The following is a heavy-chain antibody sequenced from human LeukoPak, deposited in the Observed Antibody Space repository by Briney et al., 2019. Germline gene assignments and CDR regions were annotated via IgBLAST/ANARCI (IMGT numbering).Heavy chain of an antibody. Sequence: GGSLRLSCAASGFTFSSYGMPWVRQAPGKGLEWVAVIWYDGSNKYYADSVKGRFTISRDNSKNTLYLQMNSLRAEDTAVYYCARAVYDSSGYYQDYWGQGTLVTVSS. V-gene: IGHV3-33*01. CDR3: ARAVYDSSGYYQDY. D-gene: IGHD3-22*01. CDR1: GFTFSSYG. J-gene: IGHJ4*02. CDR2: IWYDGSNK.